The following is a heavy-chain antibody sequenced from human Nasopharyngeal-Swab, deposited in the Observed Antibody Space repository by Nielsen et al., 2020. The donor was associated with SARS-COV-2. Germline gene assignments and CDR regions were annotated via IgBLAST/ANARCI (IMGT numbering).Heavy chain of an antibody. V-gene: IGHV3-30-3*01. J-gene: IGHJ4*02. CDR3: ARPRGYSYGTYFDY. D-gene: IGHD5-18*01. Sequence: GGSLRLSCAASGFTFSSYAVHWVRQAPGKGLEWVAVISYDGSNKYYADSVKGRFTISRDNSKNTLYLQMNSLRAEDTSVYYCARPRGYSYGTYFDYWGQGTLVTVSS. CDR2: ISYDGSNK. CDR1: GFTFSSYA.